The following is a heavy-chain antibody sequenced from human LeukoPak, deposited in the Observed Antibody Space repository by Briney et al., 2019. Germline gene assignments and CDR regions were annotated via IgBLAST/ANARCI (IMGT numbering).Heavy chain of an antibody. Sequence: GGSLRLSCAASGFTFSSYSMNWVRQAPGKGLGWVSSISSSSSYIYYAVSVKGRFTISRDNAKNSLYLQMNSLRAEDTAVYYCARGKYSSGNDAFDIWGQGTMVTVSS. J-gene: IGHJ3*02. CDR3: ARGKYSSGNDAFDI. CDR2: ISSSSSYI. CDR1: GFTFSSYS. D-gene: IGHD6-19*01. V-gene: IGHV3-21*01.